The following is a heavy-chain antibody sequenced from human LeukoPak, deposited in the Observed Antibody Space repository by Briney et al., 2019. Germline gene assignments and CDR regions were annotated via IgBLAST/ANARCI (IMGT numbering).Heavy chain of an antibody. V-gene: IGHV3-30*02. CDR1: GFTFSSYG. CDR3: ARDLIVVVPAAISDAFDI. J-gene: IGHJ3*02. D-gene: IGHD2-2*02. Sequence: GGSLRLSCAASGFTFSSYGMHWVRQTPGKGLECVAFIRYDGGNQYYTDSVKGRFTISRDNSKNTLYLQMNSLRAEDTAVYYCARDLIVVVPAAISDAFDIWGQGTMVTVSS. CDR2: IRYDGGNQ.